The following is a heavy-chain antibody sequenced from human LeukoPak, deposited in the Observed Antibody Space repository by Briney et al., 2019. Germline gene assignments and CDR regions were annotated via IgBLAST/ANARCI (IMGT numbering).Heavy chain of an antibody. CDR1: GFTYSSYA. V-gene: IGHV3-23*01. D-gene: IGHD3-3*01. J-gene: IGHJ3*02. CDR2: ICSSGGST. Sequence: PGGSLRLSCAASGFTYSSYAMIWVRQAPGKGLEWVSLICSSGGSTYYADSVEGRFTISRDNSKNTLYLQMNSLRAEDTAVYYCAKVEWPDAFSIWGQGTMVTVSS. CDR3: AKVEWPDAFSI.